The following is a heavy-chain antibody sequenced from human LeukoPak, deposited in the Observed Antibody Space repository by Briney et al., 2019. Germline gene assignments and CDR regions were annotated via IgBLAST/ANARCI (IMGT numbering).Heavy chain of an antibody. D-gene: IGHD2-15*01. CDR2: IYPGDSDT. CDR1: GYSFTSYW. J-gene: IGHJ5*02. V-gene: IGHV5-51*01. Sequence: GESLKISCKGSGYSFTSYWIGWVRQMPGKGLEWMGMIYPGDSDTRYSPSFQGQVTISADKSINTAYLQWSSLKASDTAMYYCARQKVVRSEGNWFDPWGQGTLVTVSS. CDR3: ARQKVVRSEGNWFDP.